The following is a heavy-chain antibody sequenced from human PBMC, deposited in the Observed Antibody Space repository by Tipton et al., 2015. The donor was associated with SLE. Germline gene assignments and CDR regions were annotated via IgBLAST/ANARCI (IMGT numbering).Heavy chain of an antibody. Sequence: GSLRLSCAASGFTFSSYSMNWVRQAPGKGLEWVSSISSSSSYIYYADSVKGRFTISRDNAKNSLYLQMNSLRAEDTALYYCAKDWYGEPEGYFDYWGQGTLVTVSS. CDR3: AKDWYGEPEGYFDY. D-gene: IGHD4-17*01. J-gene: IGHJ4*02. CDR2: ISSSSSYI. V-gene: IGHV3-21*04. CDR1: GFTFSSYS.